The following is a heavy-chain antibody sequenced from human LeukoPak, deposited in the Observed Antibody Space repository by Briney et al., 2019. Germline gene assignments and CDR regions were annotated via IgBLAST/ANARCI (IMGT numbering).Heavy chain of an antibody. CDR3: ASTTYYYDSSGYYSDY. CDR1: GYIFTGYY. V-gene: IGHV1-2*02. J-gene: IGHJ4*02. D-gene: IGHD3-22*01. Sequence: ASVKVSCKASGYIFTGYYMHWVRQAPGQGLEWMGWINPNSGGTSYAQKFQGRVTMTRDTSISTAYMELSRLRSDDTAVYYCASTTYYYDSSGYYSDYWGQGTLVTVSS. CDR2: INPNSGGT.